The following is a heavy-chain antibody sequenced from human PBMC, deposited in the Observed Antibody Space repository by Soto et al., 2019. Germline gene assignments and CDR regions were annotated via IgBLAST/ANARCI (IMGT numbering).Heavy chain of an antibody. CDR3: ARVVTIFGVVSLNWFDP. J-gene: IGHJ5*02. V-gene: IGHV4-34*01. CDR1: GGSFSGYY. Sequence: SETLSLTCAVYGGSFSGYYWSWIRQPPGKGLEWIGEINHSGSTNYNPSLKSRVTISVDTSKNQFSLKLSSVTAADTAVYYCARVVTIFGVVSLNWFDPWGQGTLVTVSS. D-gene: IGHD3-3*01. CDR2: INHSGST.